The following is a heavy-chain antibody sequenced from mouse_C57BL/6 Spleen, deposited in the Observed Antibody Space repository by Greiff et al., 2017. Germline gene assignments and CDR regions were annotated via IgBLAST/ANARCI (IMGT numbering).Heavy chain of an antibody. J-gene: IGHJ1*03. CDR1: GYSITSGYY. Sequence: DVKLQESGPGLVKPSQSLSLTCSVTGYSITSGYYWNWIRQFPGNKLEWMGYISYDGSNNYNPSLKNRISITRDTSKNQFFLKLNSVTTEDTATYYCARGGTGYFDVWGTGTTVTVSS. CDR3: ARGGTGYFDV. CDR2: ISYDGSN. V-gene: IGHV3-6*01. D-gene: IGHD3-3*01.